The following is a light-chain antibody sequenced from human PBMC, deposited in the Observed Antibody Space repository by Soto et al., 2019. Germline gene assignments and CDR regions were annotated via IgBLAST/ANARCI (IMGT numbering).Light chain of an antibody. J-gene: IGKJ1*01. Sequence: DIQMTQSPSSLSASVGDRVTITCRASQSITIYLNWYQQQPGKAPMLLIYGASTLQTGVTSRFSGSGSMTDFTLTISDLQPEDFVTYYCQQTYTAPRTFGQGTKVDI. CDR2: GAS. V-gene: IGKV1-39*01. CDR1: QSITIY. CDR3: QQTYTAPRT.